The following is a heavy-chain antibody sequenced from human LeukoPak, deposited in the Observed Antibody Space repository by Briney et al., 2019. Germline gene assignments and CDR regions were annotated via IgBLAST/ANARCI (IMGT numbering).Heavy chain of an antibody. J-gene: IGHJ5*02. V-gene: IGHV4-34*01. CDR3: ARELSWFDP. CDR2: INHSGST. CDR1: GGSFSGYY. Sequence: SETLSLTCAAYGGSFSGYYWSWIRQPPGKGLEWIGEINHSGSTNYNPSLKSRVTISVDTSKNQFSLKLSSVTAADTAVYYCARELSWFDPWGQGTLVTVSS. D-gene: IGHD3-10*01.